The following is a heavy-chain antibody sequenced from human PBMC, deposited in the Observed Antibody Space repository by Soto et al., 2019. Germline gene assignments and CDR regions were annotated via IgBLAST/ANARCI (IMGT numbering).Heavy chain of an antibody. CDR1: GGTFNTYA. Sequence: QVQLVQSGAEMKKPGSSVKVSCQSSGGTFNTYAMNWVRQAPGQGPEWMGDISPMFGAANYAPKFQGRVTITADESTGTSYMQLISLASEDTALYFCARDVQFHTPASVYWGQGTLVTVSS. J-gene: IGHJ4*02. V-gene: IGHV1-69*19. CDR3: ARDVQFHTPASVY. CDR2: ISPMFGAA.